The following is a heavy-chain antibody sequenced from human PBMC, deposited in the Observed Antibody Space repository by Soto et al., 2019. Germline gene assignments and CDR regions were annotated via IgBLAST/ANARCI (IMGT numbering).Heavy chain of an antibody. J-gene: IGHJ4*02. D-gene: IGHD3-16*01. CDR3: VNWVGGERHFDY. V-gene: IGHV1-69*01. CDR2: IIPVFDTT. Sequence: QVQLVQSGAEVRKPGSSVKVSCKASGSTFGTYAFSWVRQAPRQGLEWLGGIIPVFDTTQYAQKFQGRVTITADESTSTAYMELSTLRSEDTAVYYCVNWVGGERHFDYWGQGTLVTVSS. CDR1: GSTFGTYA.